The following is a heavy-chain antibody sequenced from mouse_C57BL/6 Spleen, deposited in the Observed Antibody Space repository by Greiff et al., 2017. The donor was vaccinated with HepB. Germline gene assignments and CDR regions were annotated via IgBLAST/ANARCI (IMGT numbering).Heavy chain of an antibody. J-gene: IGHJ1*03. D-gene: IGHD2-5*01. CDR3: ARGDDSNYGYFDV. CDR2: INYDGSST. Sequence: EVQLVESEGGLVQPGSSMKLSCTASGFTFSDYYMAWVRQVPEKGLEWVANINYDGSSTYYLDSLKSRFIISRDNAKNILYLQMSSLKSEDTATYYCARGDDSNYGYFDVWGTGTTVTVSS. V-gene: IGHV5-16*01. CDR1: GFTFSDYY.